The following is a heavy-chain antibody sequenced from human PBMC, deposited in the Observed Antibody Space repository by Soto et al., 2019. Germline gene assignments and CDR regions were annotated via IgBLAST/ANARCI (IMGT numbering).Heavy chain of an antibody. CDR1: GGSIISHY. CDR3: ARNSGTYRDFDY. CDR2: IYYSGTT. V-gene: IGHV4-59*11. J-gene: IGHJ4*02. D-gene: IGHD1-26*01. Sequence: SETLSLTRAVSGGSIISHYWSWIRQTPEKGLEWIGYIYYSGTTSYNPSLKSRVTLSVDTSKSQFSLKLSSVTSADTAVYYCARNSGTYRDFDYWGQGALVTVSS.